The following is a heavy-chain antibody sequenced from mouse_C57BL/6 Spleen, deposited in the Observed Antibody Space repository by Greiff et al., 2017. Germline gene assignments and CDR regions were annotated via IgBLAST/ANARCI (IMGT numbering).Heavy chain of an antibody. CDR1: GYTFTSYW. Sequence: QVQLQQPGAELVKPGASVKMSCKASGYTFTSYWITWVKQRPGQGLEWIGDIYPGSGSTNYNEKFKSKATLTVDTSSSTAYMQLSSLTSEDSAVYYCAMRAYGSGVFDYWGQGTTLTVSS. J-gene: IGHJ2*01. CDR2: IYPGSGST. V-gene: IGHV1-55*01. D-gene: IGHD1-1*01. CDR3: AMRAYGSGVFDY.